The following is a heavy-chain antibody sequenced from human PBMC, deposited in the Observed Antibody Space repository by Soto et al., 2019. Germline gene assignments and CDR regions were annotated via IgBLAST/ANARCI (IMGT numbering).Heavy chain of an antibody. CDR1: VFILRDYY. Sequence: GSLRLSCAASVFILRDYYMSCVRHAPGKGLEWVSYISSRGSDVYYADSVKGRFTISRDNAKNSLYLQMNSLRDGDTAVYYCARQRTGDYPALDLHYWGEASLVTGSS. CDR2: ISSRGSDV. CDR3: ARQRTGDYPALDLHY. J-gene: IGHJ4*02. V-gene: IGHV3-11*01. D-gene: IGHD3-16*01.